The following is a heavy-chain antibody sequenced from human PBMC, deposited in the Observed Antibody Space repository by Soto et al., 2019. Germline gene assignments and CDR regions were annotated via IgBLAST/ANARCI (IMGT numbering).Heavy chain of an antibody. CDR1: GYSFTSYW. V-gene: IGHV5-51*01. CDR2: IYPGDSDT. Sequence: GESLKISCKASGYSFTSYWTVWVRQMPGKGLEWMGIIYPGDSDTRYSPSFQDQVTISADKSITTAYLQWSSLKASDTAIYYCARSTNPFVGSGSSHWGQGTLVTVSS. D-gene: IGHD3-10*01. CDR3: ARSTNPFVGSGSSH. J-gene: IGHJ4*01.